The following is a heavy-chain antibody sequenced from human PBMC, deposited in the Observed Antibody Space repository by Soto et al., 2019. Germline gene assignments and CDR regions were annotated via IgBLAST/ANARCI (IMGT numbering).Heavy chain of an antibody. CDR3: AKVGPYDPGSCLLRYNWFGP. CDR1: GFMFGNYG. Sequence: GGSLTLSCAATGFMFGNYGMHWVCEAPGKGLEWVTITSYDGTSAYYANSAKGRFTISRDNSKNKLSLQMSSLRAEDRAVYYCAKVGPYDPGSCLLRYNWFGPWGPGT. D-gene: IGHD3-10*01. J-gene: IGHJ5*02. V-gene: IGHV3-30*18. CDR2: TSYDGTSA.